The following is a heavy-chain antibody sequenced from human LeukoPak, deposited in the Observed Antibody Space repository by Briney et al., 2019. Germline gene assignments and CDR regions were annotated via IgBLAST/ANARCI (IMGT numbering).Heavy chain of an antibody. CDR3: ARDRADSALYYYYYMDV. CDR1: GFTFSDYY. J-gene: IGHJ6*03. CDR2: ISSSGSTI. Sequence: GGSLRLSCAASGFTFSDYYMSWIRQAPGKGLEWVSYISSSGSTIYYADSVKGRFTISRDNAKNSLYLQMNSLRAEDTAVYYCARDRADSALYYYYYMDVWGKGTTVTVSS. V-gene: IGHV3-11*04. D-gene: IGHD3-10*01.